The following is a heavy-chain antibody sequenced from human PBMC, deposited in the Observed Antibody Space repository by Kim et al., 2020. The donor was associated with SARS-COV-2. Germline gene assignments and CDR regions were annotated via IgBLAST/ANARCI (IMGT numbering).Heavy chain of an antibody. CDR3: ARDNRDYYGMDV. J-gene: IGHJ6*02. CDR1: GFTFSSYG. CDR2: IWYDGSTK. Sequence: GGSLRLSCAASGFTFSSYGMNWVRQAPGKGLEWVADIWYDGSTKYYADSVKGRFTISRDNSKNTLYLQMNSLRAEDTAVYYCARDNRDYYGMDVWGQGTTVTVSS. V-gene: IGHV3-33*01.